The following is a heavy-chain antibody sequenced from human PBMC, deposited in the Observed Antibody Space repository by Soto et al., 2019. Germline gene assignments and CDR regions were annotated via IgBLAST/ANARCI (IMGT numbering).Heavy chain of an antibody. CDR3: AREGVGDSGYSYYFDY. V-gene: IGHV1-69*01. D-gene: IGHD3-22*01. CDR2: IIPIFGTA. CDR1: GGTFSSYA. Sequence: QVQLVQSGAEVKKPGSSVKVSCKASGGTFSSYAISWVRQAPGQGLEWMGGIIPIFGTANYAQKFQGRVTITADESKSTGYLELSSLRSEDTAVYYCAREGVGDSGYSYYFDYWGQGTLVTVSS. J-gene: IGHJ4*02.